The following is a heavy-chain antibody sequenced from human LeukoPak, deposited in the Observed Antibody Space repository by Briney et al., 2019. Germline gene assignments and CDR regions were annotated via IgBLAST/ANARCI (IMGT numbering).Heavy chain of an antibody. J-gene: IGHJ4*02. Sequence: GGSLRLSCAASRFTFSSYWMHWVRQAPGKGLEWVSSISSSSSYIYYADSVKGRFTISRDNAKNSLYLQMNSLRAEDTAVYYCAREWELLEAFDYWGQGTLVTVSS. CDR1: RFTFSSYW. CDR2: ISSSSSYI. D-gene: IGHD1-26*01. CDR3: AREWELLEAFDY. V-gene: IGHV3-21*01.